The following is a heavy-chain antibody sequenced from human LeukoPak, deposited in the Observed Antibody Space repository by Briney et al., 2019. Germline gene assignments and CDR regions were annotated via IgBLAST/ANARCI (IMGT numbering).Heavy chain of an antibody. CDR1: GFTFSNAW. J-gene: IGHJ6*03. Sequence: GGSLRLSCAASGFTFSNAWMSWVRQAPGKGLEWVGRIKSKTDGGTTDYAAPVKGRFTTSRDDSKNTLYLQMNSLKTEDTAVYYCTTVFSPTVVVAPNYYYYMDVWGKGTTVTISS. CDR2: IKSKTDGGTT. D-gene: IGHD2-15*01. CDR3: TTVFSPTVVVAPNYYYYMDV. V-gene: IGHV3-15*01.